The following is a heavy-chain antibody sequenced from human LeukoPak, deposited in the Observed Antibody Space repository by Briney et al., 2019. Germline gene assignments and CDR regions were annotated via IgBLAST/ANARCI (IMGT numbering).Heavy chain of an antibody. V-gene: IGHV4-31*03. D-gene: IGHD2-2*02. CDR2: IYYSGST. Sequence: SETLSLTCTVSGGSISSGGYYWSWIRQHPGKGPEWIGYIYYSGSTYYNPSLKSRVTISVDTSKNQFSLKLSSVTAADTAVYYCARDRCSSTSCYTDWFDPWGQGTLVTVSS. CDR1: GGSISSGGYY. J-gene: IGHJ5*02. CDR3: ARDRCSSTSCYTDWFDP.